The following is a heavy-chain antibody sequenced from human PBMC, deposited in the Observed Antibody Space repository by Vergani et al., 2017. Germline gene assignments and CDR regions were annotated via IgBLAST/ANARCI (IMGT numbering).Heavy chain of an antibody. D-gene: IGHD3-22*01. CDR3: ASGYYDSSATDAFDI. CDR2: INTSGGST. V-gene: IGHV1-46*01. CDR1: GYTFTSYY. Sequence: QVQLVQSGAEVKKPGASVKVSCKASGYTFTSYYMHWVRPDPGQGLEWMGIINTSGGSTSYAQKFQGRVTITADKSTSTAYMELSSLRSEDTAVYYCASGYYDSSATDAFDIWGQGTMVTVSS. J-gene: IGHJ3*02.